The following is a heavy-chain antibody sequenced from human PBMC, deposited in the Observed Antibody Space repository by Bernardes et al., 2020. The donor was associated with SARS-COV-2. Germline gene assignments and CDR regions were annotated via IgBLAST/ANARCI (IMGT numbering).Heavy chain of an antibody. CDR2: INPNSGGT. CDR1: GYTFTGYY. Sequence: ASVKVSCKASGYTFTGYYMHWVRQAPGQGLEWMGWINPNSGGTGYAQKFQGRVTMTRNTSISTAYMELSSLRSEDTAVYYCARGRRGYCSGGSCYTAVIFDYWGQGTLVTVSS. V-gene: IGHV1-8*02. CDR3: ARGRRGYCSGGSCYTAVIFDY. J-gene: IGHJ4*02. D-gene: IGHD2-15*01.